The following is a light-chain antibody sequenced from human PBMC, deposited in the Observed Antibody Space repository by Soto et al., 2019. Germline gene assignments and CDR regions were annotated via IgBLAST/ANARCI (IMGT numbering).Light chain of an antibody. J-gene: IGLJ2*01. CDR1: SSDIGSYKF. Sequence: QSALTQPASVSGSPGQSITISCTGTSSDIGSYKFVSWYQQHVGKAPKVMTYEGSKRPSGVSDRFSASKSGNTASLTISGLQAEDEADYYGCSHAGDHVVFGGGTKLTVL. CDR3: CSHAGDHVV. V-gene: IGLV2-23*01. CDR2: EGS.